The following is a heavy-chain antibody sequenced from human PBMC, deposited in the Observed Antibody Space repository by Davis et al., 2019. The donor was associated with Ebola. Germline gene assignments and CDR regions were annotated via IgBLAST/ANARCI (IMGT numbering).Heavy chain of an antibody. CDR2: IWYDGSNK. CDR3: TTDRVRRGYSSSWYLNYYYYYGMDV. D-gene: IGHD6-13*01. V-gene: IGHV3-33*01. CDR1: GFTFSSYG. J-gene: IGHJ6*02. Sequence: GESLKISCAASGFTFSSYGMHWVRQAPGKGLEWVAVIWYDGSNKYYADSVKGRFTISRDNSKNTLYLQMNSLKTEDTAVYYCTTDRVRRGYSSSWYLNYYYYYGMDVWGQGTTVTVSS.